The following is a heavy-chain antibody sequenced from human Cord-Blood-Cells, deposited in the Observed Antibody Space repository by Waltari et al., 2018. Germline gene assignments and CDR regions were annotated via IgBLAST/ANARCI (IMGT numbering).Heavy chain of an antibody. CDR3: AGQRVIAAAGYDY. D-gene: IGHD6-13*01. CDR1: GGSFSGYY. Sequence: QVQLQQWGAGLLKPSETLSLTCAVYGGSFSGYYWSWIRHPPGKGLEWIGEINHSGSTNYNPSLKSRVTISVDTSKNQFSLKLSSVTAADTAVYYCAGQRVIAAAGYDYWGQGTLVTVSS. CDR2: INHSGST. V-gene: IGHV4-34*01. J-gene: IGHJ4*02.